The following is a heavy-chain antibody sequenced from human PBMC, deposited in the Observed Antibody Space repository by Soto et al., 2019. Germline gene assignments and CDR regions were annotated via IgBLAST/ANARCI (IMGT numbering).Heavy chain of an antibody. V-gene: IGHV3-30*04. D-gene: IGHD3-3*01. CDR2: ISYDGSNK. J-gene: IGHJ3*02. Sequence: GGSLRLSCAASGFTFSSYAMHWVRQAPGKGLEWVAVISYDGSNKDYADSVTGRNTISRDNTKNTLYLQMNSMRAENTAVYYGARDVIRFLEWDYDAFDIWGQGTMVTVSS. CDR1: GFTFSSYA. CDR3: ARDVIRFLEWDYDAFDI.